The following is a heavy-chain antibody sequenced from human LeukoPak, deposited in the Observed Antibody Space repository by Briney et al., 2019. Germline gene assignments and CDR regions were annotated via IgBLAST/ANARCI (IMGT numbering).Heavy chain of an antibody. J-gene: IGHJ4*02. V-gene: IGHV4-31*03. CDR2: IYYSGST. D-gene: IGHD6-13*01. Sequence: SETLSLTCTVSGVSISNGDHYWGWLRQHTGKGLEWIGHIYYSGSTYYNPSLKSRGIITVETTKNQFSLKLSSVTAADSAVYYCARYVWQQLALDYWGQGALVTVSS. CDR3: ARYVWQQLALDY. CDR1: GVSISNGDHY.